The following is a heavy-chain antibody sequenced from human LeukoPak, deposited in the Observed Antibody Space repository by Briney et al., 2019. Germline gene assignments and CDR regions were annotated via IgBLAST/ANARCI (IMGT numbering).Heavy chain of an antibody. D-gene: IGHD3-10*01. Sequence: PSETLSLTCAVYGVSFSGYYWSWIRQPPGKGLEWIGEINHSGSTNYNPSLKSRVTISVDTSKNQFSLKLSSVTAADTAVYYCARDGEALRRFDYWGQGTLVTVSS. CDR3: ARDGEALRRFDY. CDR1: GVSFSGYY. V-gene: IGHV4-34*01. J-gene: IGHJ4*02. CDR2: INHSGST.